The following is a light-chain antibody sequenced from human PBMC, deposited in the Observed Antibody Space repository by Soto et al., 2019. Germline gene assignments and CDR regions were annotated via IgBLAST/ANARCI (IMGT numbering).Light chain of an antibody. CDR2: EVY. CDR3: SSYTGSSTWV. Sequence: QSALTQPASVSGSPGQSIAISCTGTSSDVGGYNHVSWYQQHPGKAPKLMIYEVYNRPSGVPNRFSGSKSGNTASLTISGLQAEDEADYYCSSYTGSSTWVFGGGTQLTVL. V-gene: IGLV2-14*01. CDR1: SSDVGGYNH. J-gene: IGLJ3*02.